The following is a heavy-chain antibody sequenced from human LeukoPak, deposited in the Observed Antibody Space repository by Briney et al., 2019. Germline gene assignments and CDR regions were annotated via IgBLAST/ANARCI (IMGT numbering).Heavy chain of an antibody. V-gene: IGHV4-34*01. CDR3: ARGPRITIFGVPRGGFDY. Sequence: PSETLSLTCAVYGGSFSGYYWSWIRQPPGKGLEWIGEINHSGSTNYNPSLKSRVTISADTSKNQFSLKLSSVTAADTAVYYCARGPRITIFGVPRGGFDYWGQGTLVTVSS. CDR2: INHSGST. D-gene: IGHD3-3*01. CDR1: GGSFSGYY. J-gene: IGHJ4*02.